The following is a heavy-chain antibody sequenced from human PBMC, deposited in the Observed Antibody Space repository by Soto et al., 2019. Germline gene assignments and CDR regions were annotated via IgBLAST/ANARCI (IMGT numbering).Heavy chain of an antibody. CDR3: AREVPRSTTYLDV. V-gene: IGHV1-18*01. CDR2: ISPYNGNT. Sequence: ASVKVSCKASGYTFTSYAISWVRQAPGQGLEWMGWISPYNGNTNYAQNLQGRVTMTTDTSTATAYMDLRSLRSDDTAVYYCAREVPRSTTYLDVWGKGTTVTVSS. CDR1: GYTFTSYA. D-gene: IGHD2-2*01. J-gene: IGHJ6*04.